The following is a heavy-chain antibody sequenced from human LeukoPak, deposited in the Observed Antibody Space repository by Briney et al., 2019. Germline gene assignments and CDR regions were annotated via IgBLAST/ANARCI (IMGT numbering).Heavy chain of an antibody. CDR3: ASLRTGGVVGGFDY. D-gene: IGHD2-8*02. CDR2: ISSSSSYI. V-gene: IGHV3-21*01. Sequence: GGSLRLSCAASGFTFSSYSMNWVRQAPGKGLEWVSSISSSSSYIYYADSVKGRFTISRDNAKNSLYLQMNSLRAEDTAVYYCASLRTGGVVGGFDYWGQGTLVTVSS. J-gene: IGHJ4*02. CDR1: GFTFSSYS.